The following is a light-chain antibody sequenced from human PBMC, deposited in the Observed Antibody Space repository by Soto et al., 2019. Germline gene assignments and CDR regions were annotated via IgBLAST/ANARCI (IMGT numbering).Light chain of an antibody. CDR2: EVT. V-gene: IGLV2-8*01. J-gene: IGLJ3*02. CDR3: SSYEASSNFYLL. Sequence: QSALTQPPSASGSPGQSVTISCTGTSSDVGGYNYVSWYQQYPGRAPKLMIYEVTKRPSGVPDRFSGSKSGNTASLTVSGLQAEDEADYYCSSYEASSNFYLLFGGGTKLTVL. CDR1: SSDVGGYNY.